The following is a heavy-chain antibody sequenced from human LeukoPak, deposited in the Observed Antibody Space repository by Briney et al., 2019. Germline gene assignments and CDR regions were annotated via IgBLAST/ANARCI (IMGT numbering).Heavy chain of an antibody. Sequence: ASVKVSCKTSGYTFIRYYMHWVRQAPGKGLEWMGGFDPEDGETIYAQKFQGRVTMTEDTSTDTAYMELSSLRSEDTAVYYCATMVRGVSGAFDIWGQGTMVTVSS. V-gene: IGHV1-24*01. CDR2: FDPEDGET. J-gene: IGHJ3*02. CDR1: GYTFIRYY. CDR3: ATMVRGVSGAFDI. D-gene: IGHD3-10*01.